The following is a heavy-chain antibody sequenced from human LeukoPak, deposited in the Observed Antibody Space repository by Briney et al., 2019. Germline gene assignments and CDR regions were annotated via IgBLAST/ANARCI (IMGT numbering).Heavy chain of an antibody. D-gene: IGHD2-15*01. J-gene: IGHJ6*03. Sequence: GGSLRLSCAASGFTFSSYGMHWVRQAPGKGLEWVSFIRYDGSDKYYADSVKGRFTISRDNAKNSLFLQMNSLRAEDTAVYYCARVLRYCSGGNCYSGGLGYMDVWGKGTTVTISS. CDR3: ARVLRYCSGGNCYSGGLGYMDV. CDR1: GFTFSSYG. CDR2: IRYDGSDK. V-gene: IGHV3-30*02.